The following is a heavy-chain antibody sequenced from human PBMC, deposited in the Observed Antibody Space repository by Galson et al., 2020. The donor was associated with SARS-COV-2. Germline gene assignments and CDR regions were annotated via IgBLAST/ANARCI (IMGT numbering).Heavy chain of an antibody. CDR3: ARDLPTDTTGFLDY. Sequence: GGSLRLSCAASGFTFSNHAMHWVRQAPGKRLEFVAAIISYGGTTYYAKSVRGRFTISRDNSKNTLYLVMGRLTTEDTAVYYCARDLPTDTTGFLDYWGQGSLVTVSS. CDR1: GFTFSNHA. V-gene: IGHV3-64*01. D-gene: IGHD1-1*01. J-gene: IGHJ4*02. CDR2: IISYGGTT.